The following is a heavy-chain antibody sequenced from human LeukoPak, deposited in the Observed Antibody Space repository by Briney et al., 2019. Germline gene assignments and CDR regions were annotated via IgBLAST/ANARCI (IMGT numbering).Heavy chain of an antibody. CDR2: IWYDGTTK. CDR1: GFTFSSFG. CDR3: AGAFGSYIDY. Sequence: PGRSLRLSCAASGFTFSSFGLHWVRQAPGKGLEWVAVIWYDGTTKYYADSVKGRFTISRDTSKNTLYLQMNSLRAEDTAVYCCAGAFGSYIDYWGQGTLVTVSS. J-gene: IGHJ4*02. D-gene: IGHD3-3*01. V-gene: IGHV3-33*01.